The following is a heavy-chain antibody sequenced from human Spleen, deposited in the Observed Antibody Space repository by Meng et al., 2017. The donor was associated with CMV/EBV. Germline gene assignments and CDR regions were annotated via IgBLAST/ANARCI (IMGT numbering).Heavy chain of an antibody. CDR2: INPDSGGT. CDR1: GYTFTGYY. Sequence: ASVKVSCKASGYTFTGYYMHWVRQAPGQGLEWMGWINPDSGGTNYAQKFQGRVTMTGDTSITTAYMEVSRLRSDDKAVDYCARVKIYCTGGNCPSTGYYGMDVWGQGTTVTVSS. V-gene: IGHV1-2*02. J-gene: IGHJ6*02. CDR3: ARVKIYCTGGNCPSTGYYGMDV. D-gene: IGHD2-8*02.